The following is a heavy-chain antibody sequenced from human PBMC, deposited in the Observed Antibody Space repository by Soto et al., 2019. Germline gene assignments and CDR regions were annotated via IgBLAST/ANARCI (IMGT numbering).Heavy chain of an antibody. CDR3: ARVLDSCSFFAFDI. V-gene: IGHV3-48*02. Sequence: GESLKISCAASGFTFSSYSMNWVRQAPGKGLEWVSYISSSSSTIYYADSLKGRFTISRDNAKNSLYLQMNSLRDEDTAVYFCARVLDSCSFFAFDIWGQGTMFTVSS. CDR2: ISSSSSTI. J-gene: IGHJ3*02. CDR1: GFTFSSYS. D-gene: IGHD1-26*01.